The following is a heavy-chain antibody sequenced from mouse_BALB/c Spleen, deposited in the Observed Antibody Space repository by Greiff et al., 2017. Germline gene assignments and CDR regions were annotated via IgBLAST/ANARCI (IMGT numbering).Heavy chain of an antibody. D-gene: IGHD1-1*01. CDR2: ISSGGSYT. Sequence: EVKLMESGGGFVKPGGSLKLSCAASGFTFSSYTMSWVRQTPEKRLEWVATISSGGSYTYYPDSVKGRFTISRDNAKNTLYLQMSSLKSEDTAMYYCTREGNYGVVDYWGQGTTLTVSS. J-gene: IGHJ2*01. V-gene: IGHV5-6-4*01. CDR3: TREGNYGVVDY. CDR1: GFTFSSYT.